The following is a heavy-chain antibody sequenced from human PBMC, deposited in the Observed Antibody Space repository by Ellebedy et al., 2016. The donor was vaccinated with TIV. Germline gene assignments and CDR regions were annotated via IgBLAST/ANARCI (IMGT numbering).Heavy chain of an antibody. CDR3: ARDGRTHAFDI. CDR2: FNRDGTYT. J-gene: IGHJ3*02. Sequence: GESLKISCAASGFIFSDDWMHWFRQAPGKGLVWVSRFNRDGTYTGYADAVKGRFTISRDNAKNTLYLQMDSLGVDDTAVYYCARDGRTHAFDIWGQGTKVTVSS. CDR1: GFIFSDDW. V-gene: IGHV3-74*01.